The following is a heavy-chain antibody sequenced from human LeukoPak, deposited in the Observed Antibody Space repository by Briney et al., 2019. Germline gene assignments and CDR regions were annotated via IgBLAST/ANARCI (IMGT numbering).Heavy chain of an antibody. D-gene: IGHD5-18*01. CDR2: MNPNSGNT. J-gene: IGHJ6*03. Sequence: GASVKVSCKASGYTFTGYYMHWVRQAPGQGLEWMGWMNPNSGNTGYAQKFQGRVTITRNTSISTAYMELSSLRSEDTAVYYCARDAFSASDTAIGYYYYMDVWGKGTTVTVSS. V-gene: IGHV1-8*03. CDR1: GYTFTGYY. CDR3: ARDAFSASDTAIGYYYYMDV.